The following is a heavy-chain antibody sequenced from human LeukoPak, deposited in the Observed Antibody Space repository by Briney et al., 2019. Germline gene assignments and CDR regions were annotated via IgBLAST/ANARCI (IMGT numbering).Heavy chain of an antibody. V-gene: IGHV3-7*01. CDR1: GFTFSIYW. D-gene: IGHD6-6*01. Sequence: GGSLRLSCAASGFTFSIYWMSWFRQAPGKGLEWVANIKQDGSEKCYVDSVKGRFTISRDNAKNSLYLQMNSLRAEDTAVYYCARLVRDSSSSRVLYYFDYWGQGTLVTVSS. CDR2: IKQDGSEK. J-gene: IGHJ4*02. CDR3: ARLVRDSSSSRVLYYFDY.